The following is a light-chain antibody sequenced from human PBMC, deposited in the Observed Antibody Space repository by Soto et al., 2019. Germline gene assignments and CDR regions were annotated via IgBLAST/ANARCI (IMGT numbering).Light chain of an antibody. CDR2: DAS. Sequence: EIVLTQSPVTLSLSPGERATLSCRASQSVTSYLAWYQQKPGQAPRLLIYDASNRATGIPARFSGSGSGTDFTLTISSLEPEDFAVYYCQQRSNWPLTFGGGTKVGI. V-gene: IGKV3-11*01. J-gene: IGKJ4*01. CDR1: QSVTSY. CDR3: QQRSNWPLT.